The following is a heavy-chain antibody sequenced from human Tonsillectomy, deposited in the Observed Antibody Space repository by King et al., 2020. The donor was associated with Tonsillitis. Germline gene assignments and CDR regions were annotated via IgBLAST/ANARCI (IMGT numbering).Heavy chain of an antibody. V-gene: IGHV3-30*04. J-gene: IGHJ4*02. CDR2: ISYDGSNK. Sequence: VQLVVSGGGVVQPGRSLRLSCAASGFTFSSYAMHWVRQAPGKGLEWVAVISYDGSNKYYADSVKGRFTISRDNSKNTLYLQMNSLRAEDTAVYYCARDRPDDYYYDSSGYFDYWGQGTLVTVSS. CDR1: GFTFSSYA. CDR3: ARDRPDDYYYDSSGYFDY. D-gene: IGHD3-22*01.